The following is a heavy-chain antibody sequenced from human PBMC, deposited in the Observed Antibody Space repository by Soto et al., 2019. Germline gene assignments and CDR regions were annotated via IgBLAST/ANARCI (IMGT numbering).Heavy chain of an antibody. D-gene: IGHD1-1*01. CDR1: GYTFTSYA. J-gene: IGHJ4*02. CDR3: ATDTKTNWNYFDY. Sequence: GASVKVSCKASGYTFTSYAMHWVRQAPGQRLEWMGWINAGNGNTKYSQKFQGRVTITRDTSANTAYMELSSLRSEDTAVYYCATDTKTNWNYFDYWGQGTLVTVSS. CDR2: INAGNGNT. V-gene: IGHV1-3*01.